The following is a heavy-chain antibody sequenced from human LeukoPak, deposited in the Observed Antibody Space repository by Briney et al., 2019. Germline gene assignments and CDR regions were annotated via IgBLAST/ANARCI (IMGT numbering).Heavy chain of an antibody. CDR3: ARSGAGDSSGYPLALNWFDP. J-gene: IGHJ5*02. V-gene: IGHV4-59*01. Sequence: PSETLSHACTVSGGSISSYYWSWIRQPPGKGLEWIGYIYYSGSTDYNPSLKSRVTISVDTSKNQFSLKLSSVTAADTAVYYCARSGAGDSSGYPLALNWFDPWGQGTLVTVSS. CDR1: GGSISSYY. CDR2: IYYSGST. D-gene: IGHD3-22*01.